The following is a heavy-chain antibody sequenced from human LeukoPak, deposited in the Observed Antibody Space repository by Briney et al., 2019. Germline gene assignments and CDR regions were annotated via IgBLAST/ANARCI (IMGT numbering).Heavy chain of an antibody. D-gene: IGHD1-26*01. CDR2: ISSSSSYI. Sequence: NTGGSLRLSCAASGFTFSSYSMNWVRQAPGKGLEWVSSISSSSSYIYYSDSVKGRFTISRDNAKNSLYLQMNSLRAEDTAVYYCARNFRVGATTSYYYMDVWGKGTTVTVSS. J-gene: IGHJ6*03. CDR3: ARNFRVGATTSYYYMDV. V-gene: IGHV3-21*01. CDR1: GFTFSSYS.